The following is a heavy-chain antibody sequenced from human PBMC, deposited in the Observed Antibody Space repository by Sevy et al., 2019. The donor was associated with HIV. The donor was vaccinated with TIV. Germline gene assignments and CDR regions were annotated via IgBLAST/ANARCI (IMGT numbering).Heavy chain of an antibody. D-gene: IGHD1-26*01. Sequence: SETLSLTCTVSGGSISGTYWTWIRQPAGKGLEWIGPFYSRGNPASNPSLKSRVTLSVDTSKNQFSLNLSSVTAADTAVYYCARPSYTGSSFWYFDLWGRGTLVTVSS. CDR1: GGSISGTY. J-gene: IGHJ2*01. CDR2: FYSRGNP. V-gene: IGHV4-4*07. CDR3: ARPSYTGSSFWYFDL.